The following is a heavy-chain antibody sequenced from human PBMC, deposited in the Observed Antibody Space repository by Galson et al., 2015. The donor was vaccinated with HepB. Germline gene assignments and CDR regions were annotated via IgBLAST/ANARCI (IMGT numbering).Heavy chain of an antibody. Sequence: SVKVSCKASGYTFTSYGISWVRQAPGQGLEWMGWISAYNGNTNYAQKLQGRVTMTTDTSTSTAYMELRSLRSDDTAVYYCAREGRYCSSTSCYRPYSSGWAYYFDYWGQGTLVTVSA. V-gene: IGHV1-18*04. CDR2: ISAYNGNT. J-gene: IGHJ4*02. CDR1: GYTFTSYG. CDR3: AREGRYCSSTSCYRPYSSGWAYYFDY. D-gene: IGHD2-2*01.